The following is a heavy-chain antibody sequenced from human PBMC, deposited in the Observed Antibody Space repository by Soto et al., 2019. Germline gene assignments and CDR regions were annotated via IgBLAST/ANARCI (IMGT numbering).Heavy chain of an antibody. Sequence: GGSLRLSCAAAGVMFRSYAMHWVRQASGKGLEWVGRIRSKAKSYATAYAESVKGRFTISRDDSKNTAYLQMNSLKTEDTAIYHCTTQEIVGATGYWGQGTQVTVSS. CDR2: IRSKAKSYAT. CDR3: TTQEIVGATGY. J-gene: IGHJ4*02. CDR1: GVMFRSYA. V-gene: IGHV3-73*01. D-gene: IGHD1-26*01.